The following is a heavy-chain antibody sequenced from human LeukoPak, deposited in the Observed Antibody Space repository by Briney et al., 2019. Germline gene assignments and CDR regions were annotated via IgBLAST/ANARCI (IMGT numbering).Heavy chain of an antibody. CDR2: TSYDGSNK. D-gene: IGHD2-15*01. CDR3: ARDPLYCSGGSCYSLLDYYGMDV. CDR1: GFSFSSCG. J-gene: IGHJ6*02. V-gene: IGHV3-30*03. Sequence: GGSLRLSCAASGFSFSSCGMHWVRQAPGKGLEWVAVTSYDGSNKYYTDSVKGRFTISRDNSKNTLYLQMNSLRAEDTAVYYCARDPLYCSGGSCYSLLDYYGMDVWGQGTTVTVSS.